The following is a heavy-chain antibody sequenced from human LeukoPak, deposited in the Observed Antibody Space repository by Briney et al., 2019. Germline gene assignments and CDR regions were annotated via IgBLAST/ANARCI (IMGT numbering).Heavy chain of an antibody. J-gene: IGHJ5*02. CDR1: GGSISSGSYY. V-gene: IGHV4-61*02. D-gene: IGHD3-22*01. CDR2: IYTSGST. CDR3: ARLTYYDVGSNWFDP. Sequence: PSETLPLTCTVSGGSISSGSYYWSWIRQPAGKGLEWIGRIYTSGSTNYNPSLKSRVTISVDTSKNQFSLKLSSVTAADTAVYYCARLTYYDVGSNWFDPWGQGTLVTVSS.